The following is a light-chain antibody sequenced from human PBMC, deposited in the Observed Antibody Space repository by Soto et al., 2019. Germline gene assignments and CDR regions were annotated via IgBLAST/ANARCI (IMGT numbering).Light chain of an antibody. CDR3: QHSYSTPRT. J-gene: IGKJ2*02. V-gene: IGKV1-39*01. CDR1: QSISTY. CDR2: AAS. Sequence: DIQMTQSPSSLSASVGDRVTITCRASQSISTYLNWYQQKVGKAPKLLIYAASSLQRGVPSRFSGSGSGTDFTLTIISLQPEDFATYYCQHSYSTPRTFGQGTKLEIK.